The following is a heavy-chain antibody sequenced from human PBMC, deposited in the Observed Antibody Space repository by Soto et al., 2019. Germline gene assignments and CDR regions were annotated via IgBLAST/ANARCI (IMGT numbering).Heavy chain of an antibody. CDR3: AAWVFYYRLSV. D-gene: IGHD7-27*01. Sequence: LEASLTISCNGFGYTFTNYRLGGVRQKPGKGSEWVGLIYPGDSDTKYNPSFQGQVTISADKSIATTYLQCGSLKASDTAIYYCAAWVFYYRLSVPGQG. CDR1: GYTFTNYR. V-gene: IGHV5-51*01. J-gene: IGHJ6*02. CDR2: IYPGDSDT.